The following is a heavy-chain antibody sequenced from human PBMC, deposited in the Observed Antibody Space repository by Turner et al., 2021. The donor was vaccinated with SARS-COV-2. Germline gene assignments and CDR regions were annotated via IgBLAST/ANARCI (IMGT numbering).Heavy chain of an antibody. J-gene: IGHJ5*02. CDR2: ISYDRNNK. Sequence: QVQLVESGGGVVQPGRSLRLSCAASGFTFSSYAMHWVRQAPGKGLEWVAVISYDRNNKDYADSVKGRFTISRDNSKNTLYLQMNSLRAEDTAVYYCARDGYSSSSIGYNWFDPWGQGTLVTVSS. CDR3: ARDGYSSSSIGYNWFDP. V-gene: IGHV3-30-3*01. CDR1: GFTFSSYA. D-gene: IGHD6-6*01.